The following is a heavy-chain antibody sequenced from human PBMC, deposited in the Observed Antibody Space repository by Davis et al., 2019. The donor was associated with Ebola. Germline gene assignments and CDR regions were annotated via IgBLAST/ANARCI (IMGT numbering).Heavy chain of an antibody. CDR3: ARDPQQVADY. J-gene: IGHJ4*02. CDR2: ISSSSTYI. V-gene: IGHV3-21*01. CDR1: GFTFSSYS. D-gene: IGHD6-13*01. Sequence: GESLKISCAASGFTFSSYSMNWVRQAPGKGLEWVSSISSSSTYIYYADSVKGRFTISRDNAKNSLYLQMNSLRGEDTAVYYCARDPQQVADYWGQGTLVTVSS.